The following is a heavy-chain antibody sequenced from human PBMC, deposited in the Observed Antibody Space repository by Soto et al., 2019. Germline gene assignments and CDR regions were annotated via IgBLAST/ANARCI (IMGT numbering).Heavy chain of an antibody. D-gene: IGHD3-9*01. J-gene: IGHJ4*02. CDR1: DDSINSAKYY. V-gene: IGHV4-39*01. Sequence: QLQLQESGPGLVKPSETLSLTCSVSDDSINSAKYYWGWIRQPPGKGLEWIGSIYYRGNAYYNPSLHTRVTISLDKSRSQFSLKLNSVTAADSAVYFCARLEGLATISYYFDFWGPGALVTVSS. CDR3: ARLEGLATISYYFDF. CDR2: IYYRGNA.